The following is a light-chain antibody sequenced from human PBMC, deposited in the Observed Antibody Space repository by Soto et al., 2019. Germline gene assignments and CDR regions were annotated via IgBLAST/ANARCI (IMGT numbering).Light chain of an antibody. V-gene: IGKV1-39*01. CDR1: QSSSSY. CDR3: QQSYSTPYT. Sequence: DIQMTQSPSSLSASVGDRVTITCRASQSSSSYLNWYQQKPGKAPKLLIYAASSLQSGVPSRFSGSGSGTDFTLTIISLQPEDFATYYCQQSYSTPYTFGQGTKLEIK. CDR2: AAS. J-gene: IGKJ2*01.